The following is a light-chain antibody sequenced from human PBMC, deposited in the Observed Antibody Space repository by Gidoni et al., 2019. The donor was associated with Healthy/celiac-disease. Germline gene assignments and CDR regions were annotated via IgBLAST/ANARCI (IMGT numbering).Light chain of an antibody. CDR1: KLGDKY. J-gene: IGLJ2*01. CDR2: QDS. CDR3: QAWDSSSGV. Sequence: SYELTQPPSVSVSPGQTASITCSGDKLGDKYACWYQQKPGQSPVLVIYQDSKRPSGIPERFSGSNSGNTATLSISGPQAMDEADYYCQAWDSSSGVFGGGTKLTVL. V-gene: IGLV3-1*01.